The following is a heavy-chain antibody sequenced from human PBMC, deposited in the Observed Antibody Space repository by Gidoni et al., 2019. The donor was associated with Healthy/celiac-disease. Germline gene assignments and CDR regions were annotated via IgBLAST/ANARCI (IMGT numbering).Heavy chain of an antibody. CDR1: GGSISSGSYY. J-gene: IGHJ5*02. V-gene: IGHV4-61*02. Sequence: QVQLQESGPGLVKPSQTLSLTCTVSGGSISSGSYYWSWIRQPAGKGLEWIGRIYTSGSTNYNPSLKSRVTISVDTSKNQFSLKLSSVTAADTAVYYCARGVKGRAAANNWFDPWGQGTLVTVSS. D-gene: IGHD6-13*01. CDR2: IYTSGST. CDR3: ARGVKGRAAANNWFDP.